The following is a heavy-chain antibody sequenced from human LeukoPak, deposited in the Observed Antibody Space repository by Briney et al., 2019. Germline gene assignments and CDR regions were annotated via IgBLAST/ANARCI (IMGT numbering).Heavy chain of an antibody. D-gene: IGHD2-2*02. V-gene: IGHV3-23*01. Sequence: GGSLRLSCAGSGFTFSSYAMGWVRQAPGKGLEWVSAISGSGGSTYYADSVKGRFTISRDNSKNTLYLQMNSLRAEDTAVYYCAKGLGYCSSTSCYTAIDYWGQGTLVTVSS. CDR2: ISGSGGST. J-gene: IGHJ4*02. CDR3: AKGLGYCSSTSCYTAIDY. CDR1: GFTFSSYA.